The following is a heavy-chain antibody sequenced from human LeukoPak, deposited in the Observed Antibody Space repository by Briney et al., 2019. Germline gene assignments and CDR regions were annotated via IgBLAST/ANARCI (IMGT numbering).Heavy chain of an antibody. J-gene: IGHJ4*02. D-gene: IGHD3-22*01. CDR2: IHPNSGGT. V-gene: IGHV1-2*02. CDR1: GYTFTGYY. Sequence: ASVKISCKASGYTFTGYYMHWVRQAPGQGLEWMGWIHPNSGGTNYAQKFQGRVTMTRDTSIRTAYMDLSRLRSDDTAVYYCARGVPLRGYYDSSGYFDYWGQGTLVTVSS. CDR3: ARGVPLRGYYDSSGYFDY.